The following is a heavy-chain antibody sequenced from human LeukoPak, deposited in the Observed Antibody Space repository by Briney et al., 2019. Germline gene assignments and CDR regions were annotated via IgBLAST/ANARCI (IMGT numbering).Heavy chain of an antibody. D-gene: IGHD3-22*01. J-gene: IGHJ4*02. V-gene: IGHV3-21*01. Sequence: GGSLRLSCVASGFTFSSHGMDWVRQAPGKGLEWVSSISSSSSYIYYADSVKGRFTVSRDNAKNSLFLQMDSLRAEDTAVYYCAKSSGYYPLNTQEDYWGQGTLVTVSS. CDR1: GFTFSSHG. CDR2: ISSSSSYI. CDR3: AKSSGYYPLNTQEDY.